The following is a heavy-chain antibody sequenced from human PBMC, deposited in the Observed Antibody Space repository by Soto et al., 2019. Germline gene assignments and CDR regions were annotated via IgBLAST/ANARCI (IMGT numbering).Heavy chain of an antibody. CDR2: IYYSGST. D-gene: IGHD2-15*01. CDR3: ARGVVVVVAATPAFDY. Sequence: SETLSLTCTVSGGSVSSGSYYWSWIRQPPGKGLEWIGYIYYSGSTNYNPSLKSRVTISVDTSKNQFSLKLSSVTAADTAVYYCARGVVVVVAATPAFDYWGQGTLVTVSS. J-gene: IGHJ4*02. V-gene: IGHV4-61*01. CDR1: GGSVSSGSYY.